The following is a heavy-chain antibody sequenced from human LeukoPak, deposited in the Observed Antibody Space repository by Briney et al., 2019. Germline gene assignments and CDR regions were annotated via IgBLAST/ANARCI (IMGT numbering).Heavy chain of an antibody. J-gene: IGHJ4*02. CDR3: ARGADFDY. Sequence: PSETLSLACALYGGSFSGYYWSWIREPPGQGLEWIGEINHSGSTNYNPSLKSRATISVDTSKNQFSLKLSSVTAADRAVYYCARGADFDYWGQGTLVTVSS. CDR1: GGSFSGYY. V-gene: IGHV4-34*01. CDR2: INHSGST.